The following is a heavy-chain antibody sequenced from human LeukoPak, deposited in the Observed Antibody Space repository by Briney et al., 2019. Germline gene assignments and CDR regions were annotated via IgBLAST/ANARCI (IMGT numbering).Heavy chain of an antibody. CDR3: ARVAEARVENYYYYMDV. CDR1: GGSISSYY. V-gene: IGHV4-59*01. Sequence: PSETLSLTCTVSGGSISSYYWSWIRQPPGKGLEWIGYIYYSGSTNYNPSLKSRVTISVDTSKNQFSLKLSSVTAADTAVYYCARVAEARVENYYYYMDVWGKGTTVTVSS. J-gene: IGHJ6*03. D-gene: IGHD5-24*01. CDR2: IYYSGST.